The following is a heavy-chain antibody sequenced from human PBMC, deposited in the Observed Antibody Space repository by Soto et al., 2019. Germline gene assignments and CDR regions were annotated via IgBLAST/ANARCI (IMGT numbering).Heavy chain of an antibody. J-gene: IGHJ4*02. CDR1: GITVSSNY. Sequence: EVQLVESGGGLVLPGGSLRLSCAASGITVSSNYMSWVRQAPGKGLEWVSVIYSGGSTYYADSVKGRFTISRDNSKNTLYVQMNSLRAEDTAVYYCASDFYYHGSGNMGGYVDYWGQGTLVTVSS. CDR3: ASDFYYHGSGNMGGYVDY. V-gene: IGHV3-66*01. D-gene: IGHD3-10*01. CDR2: IYSGGST.